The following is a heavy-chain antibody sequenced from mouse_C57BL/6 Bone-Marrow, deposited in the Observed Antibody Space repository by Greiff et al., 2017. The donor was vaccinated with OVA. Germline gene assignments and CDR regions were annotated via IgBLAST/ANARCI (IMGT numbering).Heavy chain of an antibody. CDR1: GYTFTSYW. CDR2: IDPNGGGT. Sequence: VQLQQPGAELVKPGASVKLSCKASGYTFTSYWMHWVKQRPGRGLEWIGRIDPNGGGTKYNEKIKSKATLTVDKPTSTDYMQLSSLTSEDSAVYYGAREDYYGSSPGFAYWGQGTLVTVSA. V-gene: IGHV1-72*01. CDR3: AREDYYGSSPGFAY. J-gene: IGHJ3*01. D-gene: IGHD1-1*01.